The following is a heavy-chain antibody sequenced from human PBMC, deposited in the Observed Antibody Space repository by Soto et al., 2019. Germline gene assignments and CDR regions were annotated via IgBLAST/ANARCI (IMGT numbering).Heavy chain of an antibody. CDR1: GDTFSFYT. V-gene: IGHV1-69*04. Sequence: SVKVSCKASGDTFSFYTINWVRQAPGLGLEWVGRINPIVSMSNYAQKFQGRVTITADESTSTAYMELSSLRSEDTAVYYCARESRYCSGGSCYFLPGIDYWGQGTLVTVSS. D-gene: IGHD2-15*01. J-gene: IGHJ4*02. CDR3: ARESRYCSGGSCYFLPGIDY. CDR2: INPIVSMS.